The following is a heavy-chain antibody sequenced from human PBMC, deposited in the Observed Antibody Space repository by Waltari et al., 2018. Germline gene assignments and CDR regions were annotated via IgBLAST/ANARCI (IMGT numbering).Heavy chain of an antibody. CDR3: ARDGAGGGTRYYYGMDV. D-gene: IGHD6-19*01. J-gene: IGHJ6*02. V-gene: IGHV3-48*01. Sequence: WVSHITHSTGTIYYADSVKGRFTISRDNAKNSLYLQMNSLRAEDTAVYYCARDGAGGGTRYYYGMDVWGQGTTVTVSS. CDR2: ITHSTGTI.